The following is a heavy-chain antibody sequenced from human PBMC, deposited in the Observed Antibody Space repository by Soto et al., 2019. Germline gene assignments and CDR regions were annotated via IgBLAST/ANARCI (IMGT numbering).Heavy chain of an antibody. CDR2: IKSKIDGGTT. CDR1: GFTFSDAW. J-gene: IGHJ4*02. D-gene: IGHD6-19*01. CDR3: TTERMAVAGYSPNH. Sequence: EVQLVESGGDLVKSGGSLRLSCAVSGFTFSDAWMSWVRQAPGKGLEWVGRIKSKIDGGTTDYAAPVKGRFSISRDDSKNTLYLQMNSLKTEDTAVYFCTTERMAVAGYSPNHWGQGTLVTVSS. V-gene: IGHV3-15*07.